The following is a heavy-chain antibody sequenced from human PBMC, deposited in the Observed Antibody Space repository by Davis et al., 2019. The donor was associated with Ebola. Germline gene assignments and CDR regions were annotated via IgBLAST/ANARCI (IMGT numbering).Heavy chain of an antibody. CDR3: AKDKVGQPLDYLDY. CDR1: GFTFRSYG. Sequence: GESLKISCAASGFTFRSYGLHWVRQAPGKGLEWVAVTSYDGIDKYYADSVKGRFTISRDNSRNTLYLQMNSLRAEDTAIYYCAKDKVGQPLDYLDYWGQGVLVTVS. J-gene: IGHJ4*01. D-gene: IGHD1-1*01. CDR2: TSYDGIDK. V-gene: IGHV3-30*18.